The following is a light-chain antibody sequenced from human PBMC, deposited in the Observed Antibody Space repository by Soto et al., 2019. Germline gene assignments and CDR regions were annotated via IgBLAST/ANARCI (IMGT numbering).Light chain of an antibody. CDR3: QQYGSSPLLT. V-gene: IGKV3-20*01. Sequence: ENVLTQSPGTLSLSPGERATLSCRASQSVSSTNLAWYQQKPVQAPRLLIYGASSRATGIPDRFSGSGSGTDFTLTISRLEPEDFAVYYCQQYGSSPLLTFGGGTKVEIK. CDR1: QSVSSTN. CDR2: GAS. J-gene: IGKJ4*01.